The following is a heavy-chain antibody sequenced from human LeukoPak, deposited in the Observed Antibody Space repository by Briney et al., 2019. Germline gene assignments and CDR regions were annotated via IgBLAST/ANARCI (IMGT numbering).Heavy chain of an antibody. CDR2: IIAMFTTA. CDR1: GVTFGTYA. V-gene: IGHV1-69*06. J-gene: IGHJ6*03. D-gene: IGHD3-3*02. Sequence: SVKVSCKAPGVTFGTYAISWVRQAPGQGLEWMGGIIAMFTTANYAQKFQGRVTITADKSTSTAYTELSSLRSEDTAVYYCARSNGPVLVSPGAPIHYYYFYMDVWGKGTTVTVSS. CDR3: ARSNGPVLVSPGAPIHYYYFYMDV.